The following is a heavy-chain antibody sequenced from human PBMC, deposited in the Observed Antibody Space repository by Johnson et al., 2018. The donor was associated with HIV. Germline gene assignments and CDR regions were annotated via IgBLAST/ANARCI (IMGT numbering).Heavy chain of an antibody. CDR3: ARGCSVLQHLEWSFAAFDI. D-gene: IGHD3-3*01. Sequence: VQLVESGGGLVKPGGSLRLSCAASGFTFSDYYMTWVRQAPGKGLEWVSVISSDGRTYYADTVRVRFSISRDNSKNMVHLQVSRLRVEDTAVYYCARGCSVLQHLEWSFAAFDIWGQGTMVTVSS. V-gene: IGHV3-66*01. CDR1: GFTFSDYY. J-gene: IGHJ3*02. CDR2: ISSDGRT.